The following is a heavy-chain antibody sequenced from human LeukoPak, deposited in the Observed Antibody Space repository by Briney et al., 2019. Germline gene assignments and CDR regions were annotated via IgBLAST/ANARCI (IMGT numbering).Heavy chain of an antibody. V-gene: IGHV3-7*04. CDR3: ARGRYSSGWYGYFDY. CDR1: GFTFSSYW. J-gene: IGHJ4*02. Sequence: QPGGSLGLSCAASGFTFSSYWMSWVRQAPGKGLEWVANINQGGSEEYYVDSVKGRFTISRDNAKNSLYLQMNSLRAEDTAVYYCARGRYSSGWYGYFDYWGQRTLVTVSS. CDR2: INQGGSEE. D-gene: IGHD6-19*01.